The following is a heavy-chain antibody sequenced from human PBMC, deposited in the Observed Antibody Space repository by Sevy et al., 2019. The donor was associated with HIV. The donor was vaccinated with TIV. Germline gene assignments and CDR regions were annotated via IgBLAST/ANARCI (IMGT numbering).Heavy chain of an antibody. D-gene: IGHD2-2*01. V-gene: IGHV4-39*01. CDR2: IYYSGTT. CDR1: GGSISSATYY. Sequence: SETLSLTCTVSGGSISSATYYWGWIRQPPGKGLEWIGSIYYSGTTYYNPSLESRVTISVDSSKNQFSLRLGSVTAAYTAVYYLGRLLLYLFCTNCYLSFRGVDPWGQGTLVTVSS. J-gene: IGHJ5*02. CDR3: GRLLLYLFCTNCYLSFRGVDP.